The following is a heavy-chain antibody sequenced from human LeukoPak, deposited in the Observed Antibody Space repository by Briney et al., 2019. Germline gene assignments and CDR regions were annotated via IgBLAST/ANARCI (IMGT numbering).Heavy chain of an antibody. V-gene: IGHV4-39*07. CDR1: GGSISSSSYY. Sequence: SETLSLTCTVSGGSISSSSYYWGWIRQPPGKGLEWIGSIYYSGSTYYNPSLKSRVTISVDTSKNQFSLKLSSVTAADTAVYYCASSIAVADTGNFDYWGQGTLVTVSS. D-gene: IGHD6-19*01. J-gene: IGHJ4*02. CDR3: ASSIAVADTGNFDY. CDR2: IYYSGST.